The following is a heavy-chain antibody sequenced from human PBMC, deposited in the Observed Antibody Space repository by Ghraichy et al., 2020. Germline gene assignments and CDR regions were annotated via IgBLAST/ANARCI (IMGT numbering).Heavy chain of an antibody. CDR1: GFTFSSYA. D-gene: IGHD6-19*01. CDR3: ARDSSGWYVGYYFDY. CDR2: ISYDGSNK. Sequence: GGSLRLSCAASGFTFSSYAMHWVRQAPGKGLEWVAVISYDGSNKYYADSVKGRFTISRDNSKNTLYLQMNSLRAEDTAVYYCARDSSGWYVGYYFDYWGQGTLVTVSS. V-gene: IGHV3-30-3*01. J-gene: IGHJ4*02.